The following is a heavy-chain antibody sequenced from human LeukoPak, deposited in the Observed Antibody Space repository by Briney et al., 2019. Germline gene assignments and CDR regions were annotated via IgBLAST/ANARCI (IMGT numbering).Heavy chain of an antibody. CDR1: GFTISSNY. J-gene: IGHJ4*02. CDR2: IYSGGST. D-gene: IGHD5/OR15-5a*01. Sequence: GGSLRLSCVASGFTISSNYMTWVRQAPGKGLEWVSVIYSGGSTYYADSVKGRFTISRDNSKNTLYLQVNSLRAEDTAVYYCARDRGLGIYDSFDYWGQGTLVTVSS. V-gene: IGHV3-66*01. CDR3: ARDRGLGIYDSFDY.